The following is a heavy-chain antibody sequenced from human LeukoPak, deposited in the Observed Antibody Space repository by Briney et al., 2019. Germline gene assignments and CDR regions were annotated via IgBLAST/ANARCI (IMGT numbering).Heavy chain of an antibody. CDR2: IWYDGSNK. D-gene: IGHD3-3*01. J-gene: IGHJ6*02. CDR3: ARFPDYDFWSGYFYYYYGMDV. CDR1: GFTFSSYG. V-gene: IGHV3-30*19. Sequence: GRSLRLSCAASGFTFSSYGMHWVRQAPGKGLEWVAVIWYDGSNKYYADSVKGRFTISRDNSKNTLYLQMNSLRAEDTAVYYCARFPDYDFWSGYFYYYYGMDVWGQGTTVTVSS.